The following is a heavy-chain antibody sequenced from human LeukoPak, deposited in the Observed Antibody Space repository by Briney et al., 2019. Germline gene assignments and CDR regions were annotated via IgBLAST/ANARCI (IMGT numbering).Heavy chain of an antibody. CDR3: AREVYYYMDV. V-gene: IGHV3-23*01. CDR2: ISGSGGST. Sequence: GGTLRLSCAASGFTFSSYGMSWVRQAPGKGLEWVSAISGSGGSTYYADSVKGRFTISRDNSKNTLYLQMNSLRAEDTAVYYCAREVYYYMDVWGKGTTVTISS. CDR1: GFTFSSYG. J-gene: IGHJ6*03.